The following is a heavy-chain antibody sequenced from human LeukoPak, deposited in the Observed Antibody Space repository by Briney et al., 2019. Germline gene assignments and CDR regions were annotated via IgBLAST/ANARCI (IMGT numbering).Heavy chain of an antibody. Sequence: SETLSLTCAVYGGSFSGYYLSWIRQPPGKGLKWIGEINQSGSTNYNPSLKSRVTISVDTSKNQFSLKLSSVTAADTAVYYCAGGGYWGQGTLVTVSS. CDR2: INQSGST. J-gene: IGHJ4*02. V-gene: IGHV4-34*01. CDR3: AGGGY. CDR1: GGSFSGYY.